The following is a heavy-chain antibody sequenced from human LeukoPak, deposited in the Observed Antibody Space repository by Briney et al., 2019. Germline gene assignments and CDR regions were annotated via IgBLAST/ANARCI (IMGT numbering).Heavy chain of an antibody. CDR3: ARSGTTVTTRRFDY. V-gene: IGHV4-39*01. CDR1: GVSISSSSYY. D-gene: IGHD4-17*01. Sequence: SETLSLTCTVSGVSISSSSYYWGWIRQPPGKGLEWIGTVYYSGSTYYNPSLKSRLTISVDTSKNQFSLNLSSVTAADTAVYYCARSGTTVTTRRFDYWGQGALVTVSS. CDR2: VYYSGST. J-gene: IGHJ4*02.